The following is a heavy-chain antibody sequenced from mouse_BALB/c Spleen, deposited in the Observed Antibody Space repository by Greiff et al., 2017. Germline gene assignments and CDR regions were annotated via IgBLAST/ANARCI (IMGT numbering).Heavy chain of an antibody. Sequence: LQQPGSELVRPGASVKLSCKASGYTFTSYWMHWVKQRHGQGLEWIGNIYPGSGSTNYDEKFKSKGTLTVDTSSSTAYMHLSSLTSEDSAVYYCTRSGLPRDWFAYWDQGTLVTVSA. J-gene: IGHJ3*01. CDR3: TRSGLPRDWFAY. CDR2: IYPGSGST. V-gene: IGHV1S22*01. CDR1: GYTFTSYW.